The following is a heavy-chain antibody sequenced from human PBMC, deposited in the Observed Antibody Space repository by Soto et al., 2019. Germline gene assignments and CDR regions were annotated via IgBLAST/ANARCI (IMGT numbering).Heavy chain of an antibody. CDR2: IYYSGST. CDR3: ARLKYNWNYFDAFDI. Sequence: SETLSLTCTVSGGSISSSSYYWGWIRQPPGKGLEWIGSIYYSGSTYYNPSLKSRVTISVDTSKNQFSLKLSSVTAADTAVYYCARLKYNWNYFDAFDIWGQGTMVTVSS. D-gene: IGHD1-7*01. V-gene: IGHV4-39*01. J-gene: IGHJ3*02. CDR1: GGSISSSSYY.